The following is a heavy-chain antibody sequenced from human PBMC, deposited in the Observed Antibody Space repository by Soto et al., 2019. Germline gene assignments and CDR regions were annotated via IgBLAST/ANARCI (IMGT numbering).Heavy chain of an antibody. CDR2: IYWDDDK. CDR1: GFSLNTYGVG. V-gene: IGHV2-5*02. J-gene: IGHJ4*02. CDR3: ARSKYSISSFDY. Sequence: GSGPTLVNPTQTLTLTCTFSGFSLNTYGVGVAWVRQPPGKALDWLAVIYWDDDKRYSPSLKSRLTITKDTSKNQVLLTMTNMDPVDTATYFCARSKYSISSFDYWGQGALVTVSS. D-gene: IGHD6-6*01.